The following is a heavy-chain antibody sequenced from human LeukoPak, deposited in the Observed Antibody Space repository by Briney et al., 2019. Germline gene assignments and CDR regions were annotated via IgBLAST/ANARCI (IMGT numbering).Heavy chain of an antibody. CDR1: GGSISSYY. D-gene: IGHD1-26*01. V-gene: IGHV4-59*12. CDR3: ARAGYSGSYPSDY. Sequence: SETLSLTCTVSGGSISSYYWSWIRQPPGKGLEWIGCISYSGSTNYNPSLKSRVTISLDTSKNQFSLKLSSVTAADTAVYYCARAGYSGSYPSDYWGQGTLVTVSS. J-gene: IGHJ4*02. CDR2: ISYSGST.